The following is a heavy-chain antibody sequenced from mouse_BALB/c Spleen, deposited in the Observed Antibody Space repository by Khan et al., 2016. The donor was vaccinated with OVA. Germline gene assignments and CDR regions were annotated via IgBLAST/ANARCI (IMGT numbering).Heavy chain of an antibody. V-gene: IGHV3-2*02. D-gene: IGHD1-1*01. J-gene: IGHJ3*01. CDR3: ARSLIYYYGSSPY. CDR1: GYSITSDYA. Sequence: EVQLQESGPGLVKPSQSLSLTCTVTGYSITSDYAWNWIRQFPGNKLEWMGYISYSGSTSYNPSLKSRISITRDTSKNPFFLQLNSVTTEDTATYYCARSLIYYYGSSPYWGQGTLVTVSA. CDR2: ISYSGST.